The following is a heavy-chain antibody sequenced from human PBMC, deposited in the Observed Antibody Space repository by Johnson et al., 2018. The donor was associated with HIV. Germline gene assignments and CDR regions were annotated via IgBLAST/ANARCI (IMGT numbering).Heavy chain of an antibody. CDR3: ARDEPYNLNAFDI. V-gene: IGHV3-30*03. CDR1: GIIFSHYG. D-gene: IGHD5-24*01. Sequence: VQLVESGGGVVQPGRSLRLSCAVSGIIFSHYGMHWVRQAPGKGLEWVALISYDGTKKYSADSVRGRFIISRDNSKNTLYLQMNSLRAEDTAVYYCARDEPYNLNAFDIWGQGTMVTVSS. J-gene: IGHJ3*02. CDR2: ISYDGTKK.